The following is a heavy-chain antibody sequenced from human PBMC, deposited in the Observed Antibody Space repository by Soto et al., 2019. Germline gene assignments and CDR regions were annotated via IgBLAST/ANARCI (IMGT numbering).Heavy chain of an antibody. CDR2: ISYDGSNK. D-gene: IGHD4-17*01. V-gene: IGHV3-30-3*01. CDR3: ARGNTYGDYEEGWFDP. CDR1: GFTFSSYA. J-gene: IGHJ5*02. Sequence: QVQLVESGGGVVQPGRSLRLSCAASGFTFSSYAMHWVRQAPGKGLEWVAVISYDGSNKYYADSVKGRFTISRDNSKNTLYLKMNSLRAEDTAVYYCARGNTYGDYEEGWFDPWGQGTLVTVSS.